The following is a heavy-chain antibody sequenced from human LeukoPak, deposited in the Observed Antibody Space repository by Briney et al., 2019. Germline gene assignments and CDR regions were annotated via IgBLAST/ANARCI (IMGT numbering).Heavy chain of an antibody. CDR3: ARGTLPTYYYYGMDV. CDR1: GFTFISYA. CDR2: ISYDGSNK. V-gene: IGHV3-30-3*01. J-gene: IGHJ6*02. Sequence: PGGSLRLSCAASGFTFISYAMHWVRQAPGKGLEWVAVISYDGSNKYYADSVKGRFTISRDNSKNTLYLQMNSLRAEDTAVYYCARGTLPTYYYYGMDVWGQGTTVTVSS. D-gene: IGHD1-14*01.